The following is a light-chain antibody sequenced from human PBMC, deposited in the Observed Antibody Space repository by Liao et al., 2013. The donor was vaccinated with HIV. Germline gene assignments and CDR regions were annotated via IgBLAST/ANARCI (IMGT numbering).Light chain of an antibody. V-gene: IGLV3-25*03. Sequence: SYELTQPPSVSVSPGQTARIPCSGDALPLQYVYWYQQKPGQAPIVVIHKDTARPTRIPGRFSGSTSGTTVTLTISGVQTEDEAVYYCQSADSSGTYPRVFGGGTKLTVL. CDR2: KDT. J-gene: IGLJ2*01. CDR3: QSADSSGTYPRV. CDR1: ALPLQY.